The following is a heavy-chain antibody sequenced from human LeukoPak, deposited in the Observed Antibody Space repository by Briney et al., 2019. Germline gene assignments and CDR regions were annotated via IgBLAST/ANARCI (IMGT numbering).Heavy chain of an antibody. CDR3: ARGNVATSLRIEERDFDY. CDR2: INPNSGGT. Sequence: ASVKVSCKASGYTFIGYYMHWVRQAPGQGLEWMGWINPNSGGTNYAQKFQGWVTMTRDTSISTAYMELSRLRSDDTAVYYCARGNVATSLRIEERDFDYWGQGTLVTVSS. J-gene: IGHJ4*02. CDR1: GYTFIGYY. V-gene: IGHV1-2*04. D-gene: IGHD5-12*01.